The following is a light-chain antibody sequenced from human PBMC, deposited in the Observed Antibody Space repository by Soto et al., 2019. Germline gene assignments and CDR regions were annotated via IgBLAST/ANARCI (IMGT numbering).Light chain of an antibody. CDR2: GAS. CDR1: PTASITY. Sequence: EIGWTRSPVTLSCGRVEIATLSCRASPTASITYLTWYQQKPGQAPRLLIFGASKRATGIPDRFSGSGSGRDFTLTISGLEPEDFAVYYCQQYGSSPLISFGQGTRLEIK. CDR3: QQYGSSPLIS. J-gene: IGKJ5*01. V-gene: IGKV3-20*01.